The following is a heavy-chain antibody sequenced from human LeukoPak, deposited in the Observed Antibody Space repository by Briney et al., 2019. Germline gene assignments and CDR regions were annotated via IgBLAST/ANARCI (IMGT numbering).Heavy chain of an antibody. J-gene: IGHJ3*02. CDR2: IYYSGST. CDR1: GGFISSGGYY. CDR3: ASYGDYEGLDAFDI. Sequence: SETLSLTCTVSGGFISSGGYYWSWIRQHPGKGLEWIGYIYYSGSTYYNPSLKSRVTISVDTSKNQFSLKLSSVTAADTAVYYCASYGDYEGLDAFDIWGQGTMVTVSS. D-gene: IGHD4-17*01. V-gene: IGHV4-31*03.